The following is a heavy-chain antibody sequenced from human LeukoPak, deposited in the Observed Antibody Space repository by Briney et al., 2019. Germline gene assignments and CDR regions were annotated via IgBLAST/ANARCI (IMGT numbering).Heavy chain of an antibody. CDR3: ARESPHYDSSGYYTGRDDY. Sequence: SETLSLTCTVSGGSISSSSYYWGWIRQPPGKGLEWIGSIYYSGSTYYNPSLKSRVTISVDTSKNQFSLKLSSVTAADTAVYYCARESPHYDSSGYYTGRDDYWGQGTLVTVSS. CDR1: GGSISSSSYY. D-gene: IGHD3-22*01. V-gene: IGHV4-39*07. J-gene: IGHJ4*02. CDR2: IYYSGST.